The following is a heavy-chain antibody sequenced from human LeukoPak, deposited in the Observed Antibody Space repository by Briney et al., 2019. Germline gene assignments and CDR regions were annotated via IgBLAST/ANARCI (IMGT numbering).Heavy chain of an antibody. V-gene: IGHV4-39*01. CDR1: GGSISSSSYY. CDR2: TYYSGST. CDR3: ARGGYCSGGSCYVLRYYYYYGMDV. J-gene: IGHJ6*02. D-gene: IGHD2-15*01. Sequence: SETLSLTCTVSGGSISSSSYYWGWIRQPPGKGLEWIGSTYYSGSTYYNPSLKSRVTISVDTSKNQFSLKLSSVTAADTAVYYCARGGYCSGGSCYVLRYYYYYGMDVWGQGTTVTVSS.